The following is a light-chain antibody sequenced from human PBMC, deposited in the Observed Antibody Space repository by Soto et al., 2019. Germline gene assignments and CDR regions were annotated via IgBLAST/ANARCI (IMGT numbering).Light chain of an antibody. CDR2: GAS. CDR1: QSVSSN. V-gene: IGKV3-20*01. Sequence: EIVLTQSPATLSVSPGERATLSCRASQSVSSNLAWYQQKPGQAPRLLIYGASNRATGIPDRFSGSGSGTDFTLTISRLEPEDFAVDYCQQYGSPGTFGQGTKVDIK. J-gene: IGKJ1*01. CDR3: QQYGSPGT.